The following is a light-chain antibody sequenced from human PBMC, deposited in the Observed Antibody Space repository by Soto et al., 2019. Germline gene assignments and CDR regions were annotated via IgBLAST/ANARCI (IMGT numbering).Light chain of an antibody. CDR1: QSVYSN. J-gene: IGKJ1*01. Sequence: EIVMTQSPATLSVSPGERATLSCRASQSVYSNLAWYQQKPGQAPRLLIYGASTRATGVPARFSGSRSGTEFTLTISSLQSEDFAVYYCQQYNNWPPTFGQGTKVEIK. V-gene: IGKV3-15*01. CDR2: GAS. CDR3: QQYNNWPPT.